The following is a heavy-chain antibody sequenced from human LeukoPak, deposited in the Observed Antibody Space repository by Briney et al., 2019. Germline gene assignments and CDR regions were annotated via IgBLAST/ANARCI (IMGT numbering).Heavy chain of an antibody. J-gene: IGHJ4*02. CDR3: ARDSSGPADVGGSYRDLDY. CDR2: ISSSSSYI. Sequence: GGSLRLSCAASGFTFSSYSMNWVRQAPGKGLEWVSSISSSSSYIYYADSVKGRFTISRDNAKNSLYLQMNSLRAEDTAVYYCARDSSGPADVGGSYRDLDYWGQGPLVTVSS. D-gene: IGHD3-16*02. CDR1: GFTFSSYS. V-gene: IGHV3-21*01.